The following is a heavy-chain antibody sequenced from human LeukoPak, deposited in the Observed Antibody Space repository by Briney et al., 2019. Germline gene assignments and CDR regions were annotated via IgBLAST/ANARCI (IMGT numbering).Heavy chain of an antibody. CDR1: GGSISNYY. CDR3: AKSNGYGLIDI. D-gene: IGHD3-10*01. J-gene: IGHJ3*02. Sequence: SQTLSLTCTVSGGSISNYYWNWIRQPPGKGLEWIGYISYTGSTTYNSSLKSRVTISLDTSQNQFSLKLTSVTPADTAVYYCAKSNGYGLIDIWGQGTMVTVSS. V-gene: IGHV4-59*01. CDR2: ISYTGST.